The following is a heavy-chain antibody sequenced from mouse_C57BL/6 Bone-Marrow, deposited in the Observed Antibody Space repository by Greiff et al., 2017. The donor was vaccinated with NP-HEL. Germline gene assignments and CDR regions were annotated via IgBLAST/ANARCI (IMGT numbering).Heavy chain of an antibody. Sequence: VQLQESGAELAKPGASVKLSCKASGYTFTSYWLHWVKQRPGQGLEWIGYINPSSGYTKYNQKFKDKATLTADKSSNTAYMQLSSLTYEDSAVYYCAGCRASTDTRAMDYWDQGTSITVTA. V-gene: IGHV1-7*01. J-gene: IGHJ4*01. CDR1: GYTFTSYW. CDR2: INPSSGYT. CDR3: AGCRASTDTRAMDY. D-gene: IGHD6-5*01.